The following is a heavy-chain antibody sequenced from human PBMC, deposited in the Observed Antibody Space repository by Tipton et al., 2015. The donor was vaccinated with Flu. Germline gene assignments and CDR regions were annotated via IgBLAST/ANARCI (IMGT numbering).Heavy chain of an antibody. D-gene: IGHD3-16*01. Sequence: TLSLTCTVSGDFINSGNVYWGWIRQPAGGGLEYIGRIFASGTTNYNPSLRGRATISVDTSKNQLSLRLTSVTAADTAVYFCAKGGRIGASWFGPWGQGTLVRVSS. CDR3: AKGGRIGASWFGP. CDR2: IFASGTT. V-gene: IGHV4-61*02. CDR1: GDFINSGNVY. J-gene: IGHJ5*02.